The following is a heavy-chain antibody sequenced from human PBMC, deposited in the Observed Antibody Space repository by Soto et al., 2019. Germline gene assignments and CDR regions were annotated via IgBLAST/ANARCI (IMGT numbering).Heavy chain of an antibody. J-gene: IGHJ4*02. V-gene: IGHV4-59*01. CDR2: ISDSGTT. Sequence: SETLSLTCIVSGGSIRTYHWTWIRQPPGKGLEWIGHISDSGTTNYNPSLKSRVTMSVDMSKNQFSLEVTSVTAADTAVYYCARVTSSSWYLDYLGQGILVTVSS. CDR1: GGSIRTYH. D-gene: IGHD6-13*01. CDR3: ARVTSSSWYLDY.